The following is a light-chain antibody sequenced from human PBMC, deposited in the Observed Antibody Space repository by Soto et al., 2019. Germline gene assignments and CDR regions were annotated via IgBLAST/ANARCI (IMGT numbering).Light chain of an antibody. J-gene: IGKJ5*01. CDR3: QHYGTSPEVT. V-gene: IGKV3-20*01. CDR2: GAS. CDR1: QSVDSSS. Sequence: EIVLTESPGAIPLSPGARGTVSCRASQSVDSSSLAWYQKQPRQAPRLXXHGASSRATGIPDRFSGSGAGADVTLTISRVETEDFAVYYCQHYGTSPEVTFGQGTRLEIK.